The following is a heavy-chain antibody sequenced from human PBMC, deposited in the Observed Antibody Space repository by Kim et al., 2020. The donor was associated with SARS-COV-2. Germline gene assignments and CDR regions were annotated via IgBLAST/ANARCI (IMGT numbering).Heavy chain of an antibody. V-gene: IGHV3-21*01. Sequence: GGSLRLSCAASGFTFSSYSMNWVRQAPGKGLEWVSSISSSSSYIYYADSVKGRFTISRDNAKNSLYLQMNSLRAEDTAVYYCARSLGYCSSTSCKEFDYWGQGTLVTVSS. CDR3: ARSLGYCSSTSCKEFDY. CDR1: GFTFSSYS. J-gene: IGHJ4*02. D-gene: IGHD2-2*01. CDR2: ISSSSSYI.